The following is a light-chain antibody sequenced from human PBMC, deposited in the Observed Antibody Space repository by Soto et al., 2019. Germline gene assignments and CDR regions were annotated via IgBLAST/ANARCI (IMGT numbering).Light chain of an antibody. V-gene: IGLV2-11*01. CDR3: CSNLGNLEV. Sequence: QSVLTQPPSVSGSPGQSVTISCTGTSSDVGGYNYVAWYQQHPFKSPKVIIYDFSKRPSWFPDRFSGSNSGNTAFLSISGLQAEDEADYYCCSNLGNLEVFGTGTKVTVL. CDR2: DFS. CDR1: SSDVGGYNY. J-gene: IGLJ1*01.